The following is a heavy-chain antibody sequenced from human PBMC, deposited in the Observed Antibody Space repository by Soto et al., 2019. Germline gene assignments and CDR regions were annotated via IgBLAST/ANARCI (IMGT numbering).Heavy chain of an antibody. CDR2: ISYDGSNK. Sequence: LRLSCAASGFTFSSYGMHWVRQAPGKGLEWVAVISYDGSNKYYADSVKGRFTISRDNSKNTLYLQMNSLRAEDTAVYYCAKDLIRSAVVIIYSFDYWGQGTLVTVSS. D-gene: IGHD3-3*01. CDR1: GFTFSSYG. V-gene: IGHV3-30*18. J-gene: IGHJ4*02. CDR3: AKDLIRSAVVIIYSFDY.